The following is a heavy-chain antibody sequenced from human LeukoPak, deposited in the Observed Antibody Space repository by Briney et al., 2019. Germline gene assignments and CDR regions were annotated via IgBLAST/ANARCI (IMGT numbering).Heavy chain of an antibody. D-gene: IGHD3-10*01. CDR2: ISDSGGAT. J-gene: IGHJ4*02. CDR1: GITLSNYG. V-gene: IGHV3-23*01. CDR3: AKRGVVIRVILVGFHKQAYYFDS. Sequence: AGGYLRLSCAVSGITLSNYGMSWVRQAPGKGLEWVAGISDSGGATNYADSVKGRFTISRDNPKNTLYLQMNSLRAEDTAVYFCAKRGVVIRVILVGFHKQAYYFDSWGQGALVTVSS.